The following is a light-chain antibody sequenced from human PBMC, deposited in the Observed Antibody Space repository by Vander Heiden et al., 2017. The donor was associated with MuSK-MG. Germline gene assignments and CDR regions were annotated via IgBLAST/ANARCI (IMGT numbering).Light chain of an antibody. J-gene: IGLJ3*02. CDR2: EVN. Sequence: QSALTQPPSASGSPGQSVTISCTGTSSDLGAYNSVSWYQQHHGKGPKLIIYEVNKRPSGVPDCSSGSKSGKTASLTVSGLQADEEAYYYCSSFGGARVFGGGTRLTVL. CDR3: SSFGGARV. V-gene: IGLV2-8*01. CDR1: SSDLGAYNS.